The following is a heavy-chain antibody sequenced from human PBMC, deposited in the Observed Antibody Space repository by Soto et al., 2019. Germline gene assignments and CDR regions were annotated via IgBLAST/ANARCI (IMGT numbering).Heavy chain of an antibody. D-gene: IGHD5-18*01. Sequence: QVQLVESGGGVVQPGRSLRLSCAASGFTFSTYAMHWVRQAPGKGLEWVTVISYDGRNKYYADSVKGRFTISRDNSKNTLYLQINSLRAEDTAVYYCARTRDGYSPFDYWGQGTLVTVSS. CDR1: GFTFSTYA. V-gene: IGHV3-30*04. J-gene: IGHJ4*02. CDR3: ARTRDGYSPFDY. CDR2: ISYDGRNK.